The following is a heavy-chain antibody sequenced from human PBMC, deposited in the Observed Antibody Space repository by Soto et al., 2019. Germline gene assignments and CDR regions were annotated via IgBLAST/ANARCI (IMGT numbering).Heavy chain of an antibody. Sequence: EVQLLESGGGLVQPGGSLRLSCAASGFTFSSYAMSWVRQAPGKGLEWVSAISGSGGSTYYAGSVKGRSTISRDNSKNTLYLQMNSLRAEDTAVYYCAKGGIWFGEFHFDYWGQGTLVTVSS. V-gene: IGHV3-23*01. CDR2: ISGSGGST. D-gene: IGHD3-10*01. CDR3: AKGGIWFGEFHFDY. J-gene: IGHJ4*02. CDR1: GFTFSSYA.